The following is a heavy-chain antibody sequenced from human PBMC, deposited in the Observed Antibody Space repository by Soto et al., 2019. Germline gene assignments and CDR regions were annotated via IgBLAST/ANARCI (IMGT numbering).Heavy chain of an antibody. CDR2: IIPILGIA. D-gene: IGHD5-12*01. J-gene: IGHJ5*02. CDR1: GGTFSSYT. V-gene: IGHV1-69*02. CDR3: ARGAGYSGYDT. Sequence: QVQLVQSGAEVKKPGSSVKVSCKASGGTFSSYTISWVRQAPGQGLEWMGRIIPILGIANYAQKFQGRVTXTXXKSTSTAYMELSSLRSEDTAVYYCARGAGYSGYDTWGQGTLVTVSS.